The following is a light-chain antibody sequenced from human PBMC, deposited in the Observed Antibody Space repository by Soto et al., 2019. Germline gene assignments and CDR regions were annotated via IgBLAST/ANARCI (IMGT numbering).Light chain of an antibody. CDR1: QSISTY. J-gene: IGKJ5*01. CDR3: QQSYSTPIT. Sequence: DIHMTQSPSSLSASVGDRVTITCRASQSISTYLSWYQQKPGKAPNLLIYAASSLHSGVPSRFSGSGSGTDFTLTISSLQPEDFATYYCQQSYSTPITFGQGTRLEIK. V-gene: IGKV1-39*01. CDR2: AAS.